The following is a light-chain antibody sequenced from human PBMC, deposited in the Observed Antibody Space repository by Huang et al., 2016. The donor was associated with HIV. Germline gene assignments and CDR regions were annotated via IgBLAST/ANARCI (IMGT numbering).Light chain of an antibody. Sequence: IQLTQSPTSLSASVGDRVTIACRASQAIGTYLNWFQQKPGRAPKLLISAVSSFHTGIPSRFIGSGSGTEFTLTIRGLQFDDFATYFCQQSYSALITFGQGTRLEIK. CDR3: QQSYSALIT. V-gene: IGKV1-39*01. CDR2: AVS. J-gene: IGKJ5*01. CDR1: QAIGTY.